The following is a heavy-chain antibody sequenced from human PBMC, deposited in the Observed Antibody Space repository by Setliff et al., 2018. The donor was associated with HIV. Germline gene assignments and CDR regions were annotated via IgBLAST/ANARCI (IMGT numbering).Heavy chain of an antibody. V-gene: IGHV5-51*01. Sequence: GESLTISCKTSGYDFATYWIGWVRQMPGKGLEWMGVLYPSDSDAIYSPTFQGRVTISADKATNTAYLQWASLKSSDTAIYYCVRPLVIAFDTSDIWGQGTMVTV. J-gene: IGHJ3*02. CDR1: GYDFATYW. CDR3: VRPLVIAFDTSDI. D-gene: IGHD3-9*01. CDR2: LYPSDSDA.